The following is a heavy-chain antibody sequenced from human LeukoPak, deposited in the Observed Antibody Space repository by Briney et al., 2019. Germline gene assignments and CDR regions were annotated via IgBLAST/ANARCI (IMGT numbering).Heavy chain of an antibody. D-gene: IGHD5-24*01. CDR2: ISGSGGSI. J-gene: IGHJ4*02. CDR3: AKGGDGYNYYFDY. CDR1: GFTFSDYA. Sequence: GGSLRLSCTAFGFTFSDYAMSWVRQAPGKGLEWVSGISGSGGSIRYADSVKGRFIISRDNSKNTLYLQMNSLRAEDTAVYYCAKGGDGYNYYFDYWGQETLVTVSS. V-gene: IGHV3-23*01.